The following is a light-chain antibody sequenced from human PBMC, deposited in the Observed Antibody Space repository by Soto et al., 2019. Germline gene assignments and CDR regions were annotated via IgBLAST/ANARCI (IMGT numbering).Light chain of an antibody. V-gene: IGKV3-20*01. Sequence: EIVLTQSPGTLSLSPGERATLSCRASQSVSSSFLAWYQQKPGQAPRLLIYGASSRATGIPDRFSGSGSGTDFTLTNSRLEPEDFAVYYCQQYDSSPSTFGPGTKVDIK. CDR1: QSVSSSF. CDR2: GAS. J-gene: IGKJ3*01. CDR3: QQYDSSPST.